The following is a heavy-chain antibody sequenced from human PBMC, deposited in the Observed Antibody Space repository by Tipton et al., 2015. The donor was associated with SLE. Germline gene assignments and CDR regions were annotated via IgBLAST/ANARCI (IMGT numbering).Heavy chain of an antibody. CDR1: GFTFDIYE. CDR2: IPSSATAI. V-gene: IGHV3-48*03. CDR3: VRGGALVGALPNYFDY. D-gene: IGHD1-26*01. J-gene: IGHJ4*02. Sequence: SLRLSCATSGFTFDIYEMNWVRQAPGKGLDWISYIPSSATAIFYADSVTGRFTISRDNAENSLYLQMNSLRVEDTALYYCVRGGALVGALPNYFDYWGQGTLVTVSS.